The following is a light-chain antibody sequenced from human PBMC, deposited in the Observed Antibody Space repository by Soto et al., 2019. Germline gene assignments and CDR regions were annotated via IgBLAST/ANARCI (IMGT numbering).Light chain of an antibody. CDR3: QQRSNWRLT. CDR1: QSVSSY. CDR2: DAS. J-gene: IGKJ4*01. V-gene: IGKV3-11*01. Sequence: EIVLTQSPATLSLSPGERATLSCRASQSVSSYLAWYQQKPGQAPRLLIYDASNRATGIPARFSGSGSGTDLPLTISSIAPEDFAVYYCQQRSNWRLTFGGGTKVEIK.